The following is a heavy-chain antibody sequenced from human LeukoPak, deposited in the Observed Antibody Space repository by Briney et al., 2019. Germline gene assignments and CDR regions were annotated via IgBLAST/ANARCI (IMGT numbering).Heavy chain of an antibody. CDR1: GFTFSSYA. CDR3: AKARGTTGWLPYFDY. V-gene: IGHV3-23*01. Sequence: PGGSLRLSCSASGFTFSSYAMSWVRQAPGKGLEWVSSANDGGDNTYYADYLRGRFTVSRDNSRNTLWLQMNSLRAEDTAIYYCAKARGTTGWLPYFDYWGQGALVTVSS. CDR2: ANDGGDNT. D-gene: IGHD6-19*01. J-gene: IGHJ4*02.